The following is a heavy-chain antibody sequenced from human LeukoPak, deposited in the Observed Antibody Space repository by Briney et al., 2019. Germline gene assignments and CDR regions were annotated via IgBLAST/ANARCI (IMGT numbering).Heavy chain of an antibody. J-gene: IGHJ3*02. CDR2: FDPEDGET. D-gene: IGHD3-9*01. CDR3: ATDLSHLTGYPQGAAFDI. CDR1: GYTLTELS. Sequence: ASVKVSCKVSGYTLTELSMHWVRQDPGKGLEWMGGFDPEDGETIYAQKFQGRVTMTEDTSTDTAYMELSSLRSEDTAVYYCATDLSHLTGYPQGAAFDIWGQGTMVTVSS. V-gene: IGHV1-24*01.